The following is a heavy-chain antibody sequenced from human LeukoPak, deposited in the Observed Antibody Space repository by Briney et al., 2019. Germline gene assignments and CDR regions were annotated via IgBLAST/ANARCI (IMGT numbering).Heavy chain of an antibody. CDR2: VYYSGST. J-gene: IGHJ4*02. V-gene: IGHV4-59*01. CDR1: GGSISSYY. CDR3: ARGKYLGAYYFDY. D-gene: IGHD3-10*01. Sequence: SETLSLTCTVSGGSISSYYWSWIRQPPGKGLEWIGYVYYSGSTNYNPSLKSRVTISVDTSKNQFSLKLSSVTAADTAVYYCARGKYLGAYYFDYWGQGTLVTVSS.